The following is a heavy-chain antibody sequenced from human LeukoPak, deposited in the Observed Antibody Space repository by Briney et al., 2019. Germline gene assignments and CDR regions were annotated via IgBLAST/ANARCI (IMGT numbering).Heavy chain of an antibody. V-gene: IGHV3-64*02. J-gene: IGHJ4*02. CDR2: ISYKGGPT. Sequence: GGSLRLSCAASGFPLSSFSMHWVRQSPGRGLEYVSAISYKGGPTYYADSVKGRFTISRDNSKNTLYLQMASLRYEDMAAYYCARVGPETAFDFWGQGTLVTVSS. D-gene: IGHD1-14*01. CDR1: GFPLSSFS. CDR3: ARVGPETAFDF.